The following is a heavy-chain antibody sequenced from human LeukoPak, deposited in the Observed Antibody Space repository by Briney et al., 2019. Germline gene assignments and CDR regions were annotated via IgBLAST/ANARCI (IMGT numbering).Heavy chain of an antibody. CDR2: IYPADSDT. CDR1: GYNFIGYW. V-gene: IGHV5-51*01. D-gene: IGHD3-22*01. CDR3: ATPHDATAYYYDSSGYFY. Sequence: GESLKISCKGSGYNFIGYWIAWVRQMAGKGLEWMGIIYPADSDTRYSPSFQGQVTISADKSITTAYLQWSSLKASDTAMYYCATPHDATAYYYDSSGYFYWGQGTLVTVSS. J-gene: IGHJ4*02.